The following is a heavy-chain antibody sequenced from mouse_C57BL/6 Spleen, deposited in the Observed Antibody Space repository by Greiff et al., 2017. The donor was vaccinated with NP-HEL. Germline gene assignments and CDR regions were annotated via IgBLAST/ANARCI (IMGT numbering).Heavy chain of an antibody. CDR3: ASPFYYSNYYAMDY. J-gene: IGHJ4*01. CDR1: GFTFSSYT. V-gene: IGHV5-9*01. CDR2: ISGGGGNT. D-gene: IGHD2-5*01. Sequence: EVQVVESGGGLVKPGGSLKLSCAASGFTFSSYTMSWVRQTPEKRLEWVATISGGGGNTYYPDSVKGRFTISRDNAKNTLYLQMSSLRSEDTALYYCASPFYYSNYYAMDYWGQGTSVTVSS.